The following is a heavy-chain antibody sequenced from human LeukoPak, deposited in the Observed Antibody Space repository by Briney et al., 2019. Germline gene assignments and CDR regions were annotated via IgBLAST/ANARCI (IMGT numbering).Heavy chain of an antibody. CDR2: INHSGST. V-gene: IGHV4-34*01. D-gene: IGHD6-13*01. J-gene: IGHJ5*02. Sequence: SETLSLTCAVYGGSFSGYYWSWIRQPPGKGLEWIGEINHSGSTNYNPSLKSRVTISVDTSKNQFSLKRSSVTAADTAVYYCAREGSYSSSWFGGNWFDPWGQGTLVTVSS. CDR1: GGSFSGYY. CDR3: AREGSYSSSWFGGNWFDP.